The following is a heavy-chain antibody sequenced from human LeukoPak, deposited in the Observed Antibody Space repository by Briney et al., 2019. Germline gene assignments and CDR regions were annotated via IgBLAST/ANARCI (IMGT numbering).Heavy chain of an antibody. CDR1: GGSISSSSYY. CDR2: IYYSGST. Sequence: ASETLSLTCTVSGGSISSSSYYWGWIRQPPGKGLEWIGSIYYSGSTYYNPSLKSRVTISVDTSKNQFSLKLSSVTAADTAVYYCARDKWVSVYRYFDLWGRGTLVIVSS. V-gene: IGHV4-39*02. D-gene: IGHD2-8*01. CDR3: ARDKWVSVYRYFDL. J-gene: IGHJ2*01.